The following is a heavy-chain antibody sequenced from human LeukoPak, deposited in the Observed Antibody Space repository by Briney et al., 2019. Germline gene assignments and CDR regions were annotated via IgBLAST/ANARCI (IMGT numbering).Heavy chain of an antibody. Sequence: SETLSLTCTVSGGSISSGGYSWSWIRQHPGKGLEWIGYIYCSGSTYYNPSLKSRVTISVDTSKNQFSLKLSSVTAADTAVYYCARTYDYVWGSYRYGDWFDPWGQGTLVTVSS. J-gene: IGHJ5*02. V-gene: IGHV4-31*03. D-gene: IGHD3-16*02. CDR3: ARTYDYVWGSYRYGDWFDP. CDR1: GGSISSGGYS. CDR2: IYCSGST.